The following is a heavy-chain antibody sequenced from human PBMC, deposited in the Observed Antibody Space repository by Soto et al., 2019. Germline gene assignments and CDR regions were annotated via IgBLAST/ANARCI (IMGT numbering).Heavy chain of an antibody. CDR2: IYYSGST. J-gene: IGHJ4*02. V-gene: IGHV4-61*01. CDR3: ARAGGDYYDSSGYYFDY. Sequence: PSETLSLTCTVSGGSVSSGSYYWSWIRQPPGKGLEWIGYIYYSGSTNYNPSLKSRVTISVDTSKNQFSLKLSSVTAADTAVYYCARAGGDYYDSSGYYFDYWGQGTLVTVSS. CDR1: GGSVSSGSYY. D-gene: IGHD3-22*01.